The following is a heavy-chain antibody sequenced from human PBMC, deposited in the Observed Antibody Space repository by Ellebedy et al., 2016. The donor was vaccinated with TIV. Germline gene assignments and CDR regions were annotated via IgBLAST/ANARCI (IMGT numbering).Heavy chain of an antibody. Sequence: GGSLRLSCAASGFTFSSYAMHWVRQAPGKGLEWVAVITYDGSNKYYADSVKGRFTISRDNSKNTLYLQMNSLRAEDRAVYYCARDSGDDILTGRFDYWGQGTLVTVSS. CDR3: ARDSGDDILTGRFDY. J-gene: IGHJ4*02. CDR2: ITYDGSNK. V-gene: IGHV3-30*01. CDR1: GFTFSSYA. D-gene: IGHD3-9*01.